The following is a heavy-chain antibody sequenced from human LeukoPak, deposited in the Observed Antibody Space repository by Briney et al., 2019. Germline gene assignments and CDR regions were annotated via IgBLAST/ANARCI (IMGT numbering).Heavy chain of an antibody. V-gene: IGHV1-46*01. Sequence: ASVKVSCKASGYTFTSYYMRWVRQAPGQGLEWMGIINPSGGSTSYAQKFQGRVTTTRDTSTSTVYMELSSLRSEDTAVYYCARGPPYCSSTSCYHNWFDPWGQGTLVTVSS. J-gene: IGHJ5*02. CDR1: GYTFTSYY. CDR2: INPSGGST. CDR3: ARGPPYCSSTSCYHNWFDP. D-gene: IGHD2-2*01.